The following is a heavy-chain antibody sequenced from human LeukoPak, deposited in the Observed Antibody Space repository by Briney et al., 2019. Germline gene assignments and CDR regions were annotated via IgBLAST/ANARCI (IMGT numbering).Heavy chain of an antibody. CDR1: GYTFTNYG. Sequence: ASVKVSYKASGYTFTNYGLFWVRQGPGQGLEWMGWISANTGNTKFLQNFKGRVSMTTDTATSTAYMELRNLSSVDTAVYYCARSSSGYNYRYNYGMDVWGQGTTVIVSS. V-gene: IGHV1-18*01. CDR2: ISANTGNT. D-gene: IGHD5-12*01. CDR3: ARSSSGYNYRYNYGMDV. J-gene: IGHJ6*02.